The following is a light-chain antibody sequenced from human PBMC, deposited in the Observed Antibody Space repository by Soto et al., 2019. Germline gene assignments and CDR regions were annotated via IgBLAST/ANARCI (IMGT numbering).Light chain of an antibody. Sequence: QSVLTQPPSASGSPGQSVTISCTGTSSDVGAYKYVSWYQQYPGKAPKLMISEVSKRPSGVPDRFSGSKSGNTASLTVSVLQAEDEADYYCTSYVGSNIWVFGGGTKLTVL. CDR1: SSDVGAYKY. V-gene: IGLV2-8*01. CDR2: EVS. CDR3: TSYVGSNIWV. J-gene: IGLJ3*02.